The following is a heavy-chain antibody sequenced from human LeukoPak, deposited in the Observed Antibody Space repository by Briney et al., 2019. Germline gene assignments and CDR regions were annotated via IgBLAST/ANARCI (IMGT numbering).Heavy chain of an antibody. J-gene: IGHJ4*02. D-gene: IGHD4-17*01. CDR1: GYTFTNYD. V-gene: IGHV1-8*02. Sequence: ASVKVSCKASGYTFTNYDINWVRQVTGQGLEWMGWMNPNNDNIGYAQKFQGRVTMTRNTSISTAYMELSSLRSEDTAVYYCATPPYGDYETSFDYWGQGTLVTVSS. CDR3: ATPPYGDYETSFDY. CDR2: MNPNNDNI.